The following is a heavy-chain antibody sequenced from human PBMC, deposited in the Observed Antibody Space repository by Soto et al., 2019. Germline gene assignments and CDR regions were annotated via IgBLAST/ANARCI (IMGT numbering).Heavy chain of an antibody. D-gene: IGHD3-3*01. V-gene: IGHV4-34*01. CDR1: GGSFSGYY. Sequence: KPSETLSLTCAVYGGSFSGYYWSWIRQPPGKGLEWIGEINHSGSTNYNPSLKSRVTISVDTSKNQFSLKLSSVTAADTAVYYCASRYYDFWSGYYAPHWGQGTLVTVSS. CDR3: ASRYYDFWSGYYAPH. J-gene: IGHJ4*02. CDR2: INHSGST.